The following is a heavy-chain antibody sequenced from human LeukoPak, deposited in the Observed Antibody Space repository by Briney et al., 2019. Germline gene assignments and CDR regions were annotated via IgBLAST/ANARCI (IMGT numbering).Heavy chain of an antibody. V-gene: IGHV3-23*01. CDR1: GFSFSSYA. D-gene: IGHD2-2*03. Sequence: GRSLRLSCAASGFSFSSYAMTWARQAPVKGLKWVSTISTGGGNTYYADSVQGRFTVSRDDSKNTLYLQMNSLRAEDTAVYYCAKDGGLWISAHWGDSWGRGTLVTVSS. J-gene: IGHJ4*02. CDR2: ISTGGGNT. CDR3: AKDGGLWISAHWGDS.